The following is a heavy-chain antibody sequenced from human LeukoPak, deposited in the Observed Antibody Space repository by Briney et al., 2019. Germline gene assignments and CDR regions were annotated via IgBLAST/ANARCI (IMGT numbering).Heavy chain of an antibody. CDR1: GFTFSSYW. V-gene: IGHV3-74*01. J-gene: IGHJ4*02. CDR3: ARGSPAAV. D-gene: IGHD6-25*01. CDR2: INTDGSTT. Sequence: GGSLRLSCAASGFTFSSYWMHWVRQAPGKGLVWVSRINTDGSTTNYADSVKGRFTISRDNAENTLHLQMNSLRAEDTVVYYCARGSPAAVWGQGALVTVSS.